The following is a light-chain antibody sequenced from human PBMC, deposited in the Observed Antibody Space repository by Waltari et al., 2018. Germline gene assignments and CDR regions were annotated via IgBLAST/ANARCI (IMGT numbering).Light chain of an antibody. Sequence: AIQMTQSPSSLSASVGDRVTITCQASQGIRNDLAWYQQKAGKAPNLLIYGASSLRSGVPSRFSGNGSGTEFTLTISSLQPEDFATYYCLQDYNYPWTFGQGTKVEIK. CDR1: QGIRND. CDR3: LQDYNYPWT. V-gene: IGKV1-6*01. J-gene: IGKJ1*01. CDR2: GAS.